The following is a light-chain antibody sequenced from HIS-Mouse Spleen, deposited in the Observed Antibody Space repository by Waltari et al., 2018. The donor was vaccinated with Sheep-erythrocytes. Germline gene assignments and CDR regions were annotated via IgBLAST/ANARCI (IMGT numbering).Light chain of an antibody. J-gene: IGLJ3*02. V-gene: IGLV2-23*01. Sequence: QSALTQPASVSGSPGQSITISCTGTSSDVGSYNLVSWYQQHPGKAPKLMIYEGSKRPAGVFNRYSGSKSGTTASLTISGLQAEDEADYYCCSYAGSSTPWVFGGGTKLTVL. CDR1: SSDVGSYNL. CDR3: CSYAGSSTPWV. CDR2: EGS.